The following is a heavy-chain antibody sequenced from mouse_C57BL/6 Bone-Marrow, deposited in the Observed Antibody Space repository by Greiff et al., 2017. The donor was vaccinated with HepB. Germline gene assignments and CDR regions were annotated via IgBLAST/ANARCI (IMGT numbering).Heavy chain of an antibody. CDR3: ARNGYFDV. J-gene: IGHJ1*03. CDR2: IYPGDGDT. Sequence: AQLQQSGPELVKPGASVKISCKASGYAFSSSWMNWVKQRPGKGLEWIGRIYPGDGDTNYNGKFKGKATLTADKSSSTAYMQLSSLTSEDSAVYFCARNGYFDVWGTGTTVTVSS. CDR1: GYAFSSSW. V-gene: IGHV1-82*01.